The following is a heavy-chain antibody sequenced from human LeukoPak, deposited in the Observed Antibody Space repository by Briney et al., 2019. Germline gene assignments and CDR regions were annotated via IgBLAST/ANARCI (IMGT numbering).Heavy chain of an antibody. Sequence: SGTLSLTCAVSGVSISSDGHYWSWIRQLPGKGLEWIGHIYNDGNTYYSPSLESRASLSMDSSKNAFSLRLSSVTAADTAVYYCARRGYYYDSSGYYDDYWGQGTLVTVSS. D-gene: IGHD3-22*01. CDR1: GVSISSDGHY. CDR2: IYNDGNT. CDR3: ARRGYYYDSSGYYDDY. V-gene: IGHV4-31*11. J-gene: IGHJ4*02.